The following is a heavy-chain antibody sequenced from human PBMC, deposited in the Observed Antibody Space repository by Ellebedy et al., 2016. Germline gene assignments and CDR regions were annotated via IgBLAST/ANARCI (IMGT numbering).Heavy chain of an antibody. J-gene: IGHJ2*01. D-gene: IGHD5-12*01. CDR2: ISSSSSYI. CDR3: ARGYSGYDWYFDL. V-gene: IGHV3-21*01. CDR1: GFTFSSYS. Sequence: GESLKISCAASGFTFSSYSMNWVRQAPGKGLEWVSSISSSSSYIYYADSVKGRFTISRDNSKNTLYLQMNSLRAEDTAVYYCARGYSGYDWYFDLWGRGTLVTVSS.